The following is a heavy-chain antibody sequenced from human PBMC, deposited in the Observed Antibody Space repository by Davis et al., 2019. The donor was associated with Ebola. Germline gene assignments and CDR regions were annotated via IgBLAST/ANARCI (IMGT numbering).Heavy chain of an antibody. CDR2: ISVGDGGT. Sequence: GGSLRLSCAASGFTFSSYAMSWVRQAPGKGLEWVSTISVGDGGTFYADSVKGRFTISRDNSKSTLYLQMNSLKAEDTAMYYCAKPFLPRGFDSWGQGTLVTVSS. CDR1: GFTFSSYA. D-gene: IGHD3-10*01. CDR3: AKPFLPRGFDS. J-gene: IGHJ4*02. V-gene: IGHV3-23*01.